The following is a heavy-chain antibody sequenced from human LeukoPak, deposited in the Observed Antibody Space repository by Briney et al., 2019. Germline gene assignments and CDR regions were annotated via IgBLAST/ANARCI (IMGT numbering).Heavy chain of an antibody. CDR1: GFTFSSYG. V-gene: IGHV3-30*03. CDR2: ISYDGSNK. J-gene: IGHJ4*02. CDR3: AREKEDTAMVNPIDY. Sequence: GGSLRLSCAASGFTFSSYGMHWVRQAPGKGLEWVAVISYDGSNKYYADSVKGRFTISRDNSKNTLYLQMNSLRAEDTAVYYCAREKEDTAMVNPIDYWGQGTLVTVSS. D-gene: IGHD5-18*01.